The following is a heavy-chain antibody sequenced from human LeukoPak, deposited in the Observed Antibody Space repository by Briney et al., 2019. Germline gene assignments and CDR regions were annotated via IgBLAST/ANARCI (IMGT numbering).Heavy chain of an antibody. V-gene: IGHV3-9*01. D-gene: IGHD4-11*01. Sequence: PGGSLRLSCAASGFTFDDYAMHWVRQAPGKGLEWVSGISWNSGSIGYADSVKGRFTISRDNAKNSLYLQMNSLRAEDTALYYCAKDLSPTTVGPGAFDYWGQGTLVTVSS. J-gene: IGHJ4*02. CDR3: AKDLSPTTVGPGAFDY. CDR2: ISWNSGSI. CDR1: GFTFDDYA.